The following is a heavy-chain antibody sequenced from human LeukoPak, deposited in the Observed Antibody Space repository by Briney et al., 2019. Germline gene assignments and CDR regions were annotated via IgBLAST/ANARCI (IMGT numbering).Heavy chain of an antibody. D-gene: IGHD1-26*01. CDR1: GYTFTGYY. V-gene: IGHV1-2*02. Sequence: GASVKVSCKASGYTFTGYYMHWVRQAPGQGLEWMGWINPNSGGTNYAQEFQGRVTMTRDTSISTAYMELSRLRSDDTAVYYCARRAVYSGSYPPDYWGQGTLVTVSS. CDR3: ARRAVYSGSYPPDY. CDR2: INPNSGGT. J-gene: IGHJ4*02.